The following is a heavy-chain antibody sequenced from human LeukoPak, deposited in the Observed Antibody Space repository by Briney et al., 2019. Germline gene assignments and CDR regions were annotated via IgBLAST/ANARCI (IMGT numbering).Heavy chain of an antibody. CDR2: FDPEDGET. V-gene: IGHV1-24*01. Sequence: ASVKVSCKVSGYTLTELSMHWVRQAPGKGLEWMGGFDPEDGETIYAQKFQGRVTMTEDTSTDTAYMELSSLRSEDTAVYYCATDRVVPAAIGDAFDIWGQGTMVTVSS. CDR1: GYTLTELS. J-gene: IGHJ3*02. D-gene: IGHD2-2*01. CDR3: ATDRVVPAAIGDAFDI.